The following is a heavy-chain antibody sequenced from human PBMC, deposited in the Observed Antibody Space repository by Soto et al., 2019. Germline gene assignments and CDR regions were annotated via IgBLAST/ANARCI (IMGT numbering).Heavy chain of an antibody. CDR2: IHAGNGNT. Sequence: QVQLVQSGAEVKKPGASVKGSCKASGYTFTSYAMHWVRQAPGQRLEWMGWIHAGNGNTKYSQKFQGRVTITRDTSASTAYMELSSLRSEDTAVYYCARDGIAGGYFDYWGQGTLVTVYS. V-gene: IGHV1-3*01. CDR3: ARDGIAGGYFDY. D-gene: IGHD6-13*01. J-gene: IGHJ4*02. CDR1: GYTFTSYA.